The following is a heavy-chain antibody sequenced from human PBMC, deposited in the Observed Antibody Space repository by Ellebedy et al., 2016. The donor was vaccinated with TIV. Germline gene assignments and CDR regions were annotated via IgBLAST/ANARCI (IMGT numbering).Heavy chain of an antibody. CDR2: IYYSGGT. V-gene: IGHV4-39*01. CDR1: GGSISSYY. CDR3: ARLLRATLAFDY. Sequence: SETLSLTCTVSGGSISSYYWGWIRQPPGKGLEWIGNIYYSGGTYYKPSLKSRLTISVDTSNNQFSLKLTSVAAADTAVYYCARLLRATLAFDYWGQGTLVTVSS. D-gene: IGHD1-1*01. J-gene: IGHJ4*02.